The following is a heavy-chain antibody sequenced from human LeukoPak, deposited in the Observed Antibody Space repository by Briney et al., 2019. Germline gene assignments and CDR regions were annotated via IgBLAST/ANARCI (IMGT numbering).Heavy chain of an antibody. Sequence: GGSLRLSCAASGFTVSSNYMSWVRQAPGKGLEWVSVIYSGGSTYYADSVKGRFTISRDNSKNTLYLQMNSLRAEDTAVYYCARDLRGDAFDIWGQGTMVTVSS. CDR1: GFTVSSNY. CDR3: ARDLRGDAFDI. V-gene: IGHV3-53*01. J-gene: IGHJ3*02. CDR2: IYSGGST.